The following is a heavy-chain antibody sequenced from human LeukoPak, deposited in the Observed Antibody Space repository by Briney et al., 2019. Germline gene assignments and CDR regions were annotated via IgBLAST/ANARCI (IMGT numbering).Heavy chain of an antibody. CDR3: ARDLGSWYFDY. D-gene: IGHD6-13*01. CDR1: GYTFTSYA. V-gene: IGHV1-3*01. J-gene: IGHJ4*02. CDR2: INAGNGNT. Sequence: ASVKVSCTASGYTFTSYAMHWVRQAPGQRLEWMGWINAGNGNTKYSQKFQGRVTITRDTSASTAYMELSSLRSEDTAVYYCARDLGSWYFDYWGQGTLVTVSS.